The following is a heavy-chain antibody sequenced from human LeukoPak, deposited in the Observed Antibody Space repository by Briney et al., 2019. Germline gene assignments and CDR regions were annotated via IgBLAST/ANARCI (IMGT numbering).Heavy chain of an antibody. Sequence: PGGSLRLSCAASGFTFSSYWMSWVRQAPGKGLEWVSVIYSGGSTYYADSVKGRFTISRDNSKNTLYLQMNSLRAEDTAVYYCARAGGATPLDYWGQGTLVTVSS. CDR2: IYSGGST. CDR1: GFTFSSYW. D-gene: IGHD1-26*01. J-gene: IGHJ4*02. V-gene: IGHV3-53*01. CDR3: ARAGGATPLDY.